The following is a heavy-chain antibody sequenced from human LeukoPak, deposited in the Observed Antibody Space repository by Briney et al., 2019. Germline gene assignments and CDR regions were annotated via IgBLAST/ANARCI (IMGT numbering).Heavy chain of an antibody. D-gene: IGHD4-23*01. V-gene: IGHV3-30*04. Sequence: GRSLRLSCAASGFTFSSYAMHWVRQAPGKGLEWVAVISYDGSNKYYADSVMGRFTISRDNSKNTLYLQMNSLRAEDTAVYYCATLPLTTLRWALDYWGQGTLVTVSS. CDR2: ISYDGSNK. J-gene: IGHJ4*02. CDR1: GFTFSSYA. CDR3: ATLPLTTLRWALDY.